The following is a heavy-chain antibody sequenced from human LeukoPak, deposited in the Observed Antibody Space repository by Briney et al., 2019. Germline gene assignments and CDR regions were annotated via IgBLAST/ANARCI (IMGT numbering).Heavy chain of an antibody. J-gene: IGHJ6*03. D-gene: IGHD6-19*01. Sequence: SVKVSCKTSGGTLSRYAISWVRQAPGQGLEWMGGIIPIFGTANYAQKFQGRVTITADESTSTAYMELSSLRSEDTAVYYCARGSESSGPSLYYYYMDVWGKGTTVTISS. CDR2: IIPIFGTA. CDR1: GGTLSRYA. CDR3: ARGSESSGPSLYYYYMDV. V-gene: IGHV1-69*13.